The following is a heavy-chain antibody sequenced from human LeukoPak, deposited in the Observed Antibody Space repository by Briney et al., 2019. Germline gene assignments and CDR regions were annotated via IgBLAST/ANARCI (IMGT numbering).Heavy chain of an antibody. CDR3: AKKNRDQLLSGFYY. V-gene: IGHV3-23*01. D-gene: IGHD2-2*01. CDR2: ITGGGEST. Sequence: GGSLRLSCAASGFTFEASAMSWVRQAPGKGLEWVAVITGGGESTYYADSVKGRFTISRDNSKNTLFLQVNSLRAEDTAVYFCAKKNRDQLLSGFYYRGQGIVVTVSS. J-gene: IGHJ4*02. CDR1: GFTFEASA.